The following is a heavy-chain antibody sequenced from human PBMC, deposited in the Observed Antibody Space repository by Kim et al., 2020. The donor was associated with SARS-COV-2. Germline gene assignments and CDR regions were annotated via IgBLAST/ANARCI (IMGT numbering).Heavy chain of an antibody. CDR2: IYYSGST. V-gene: IGHV4-59*01. Sequence: SETLSLTCTVSGGSISSYYWSWIRQPPGKGLEWIGYIYYSGSTNYNPSLKSRVTISVDTSKNQFSLKLSSVTAADTAVYYCARVRAWTYYDILTGYSGFDYWGQGTLVTVSS. CDR1: GGSISSYY. J-gene: IGHJ4*02. CDR3: ARVRAWTYYDILTGYSGFDY. D-gene: IGHD3-9*01.